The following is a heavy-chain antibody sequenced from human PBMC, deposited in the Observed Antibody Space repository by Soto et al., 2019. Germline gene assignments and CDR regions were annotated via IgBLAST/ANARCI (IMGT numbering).Heavy chain of an antibody. V-gene: IGHV1-18*04. CDR3: ARARMYSGAYHDY. CDR1: GYSFTTYG. CDR2: MSAYNGNT. D-gene: IGHD1-26*01. Sequence: QVQLVQSGAEVKKPGASVKVSCKASGYSFTTYGMTWVRQAPGQRPEWMGWMSAYNGNTNYAQKHQDRLTITTDTSTNTAYLELRSLRSDDTAVYFCARARMYSGAYHDYWGQGTLVTVSS. J-gene: IGHJ4*02.